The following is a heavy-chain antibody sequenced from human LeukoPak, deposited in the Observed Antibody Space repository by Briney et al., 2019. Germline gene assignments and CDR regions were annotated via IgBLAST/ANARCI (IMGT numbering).Heavy chain of an antibody. J-gene: IGHJ6*02. V-gene: IGHV3-30-3*01. Sequence: GGSLRLSCAASGFTFSSYAMHWVRQAPGKGLEWVAVTSYDGSNKYYADSVKGRFTISRDNSKNSLYLQMNSLRTEDTALYYCAKDAGKAAALGDYYYYGMDVWGQGTTVTVSS. CDR2: TSYDGSNK. CDR3: AKDAGKAAALGDYYYYGMDV. CDR1: GFTFSSYA. D-gene: IGHD6-13*01.